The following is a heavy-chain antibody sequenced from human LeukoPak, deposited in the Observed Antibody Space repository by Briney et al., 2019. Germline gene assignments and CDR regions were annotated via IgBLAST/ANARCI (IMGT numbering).Heavy chain of an antibody. V-gene: IGHV4-59*08. CDR2: NYYSGST. J-gene: IGHJ4*02. CDR3: ARALPRYYYDSSVLLFDY. CDR1: GGSISSYY. Sequence: SETLSLTCTVSGGSISSYYWSWIRQPPGKGLEWSGYNYYSGSTNYNPSLKSRVTISVDTSKNQFSLTLSSVTAADTAVYYCARALPRYYYDSSVLLFDYWGQGTLVTVSS. D-gene: IGHD3-22*01.